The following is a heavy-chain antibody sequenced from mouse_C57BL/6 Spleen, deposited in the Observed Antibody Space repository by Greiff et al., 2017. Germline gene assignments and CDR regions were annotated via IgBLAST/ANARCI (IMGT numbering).Heavy chain of an antibody. CDR3: ASKAYYSIYYFDY. V-gene: IGHV5-17*01. CDR2: ISSGSSTI. J-gene: IGHJ2*01. CDR1: GFTFSDYG. D-gene: IGHD2-5*01. Sequence: EVKVVESGGGLVKPGGSLKLSCAASGFTFSDYGMHWVRQAPEKGLEWVAYISSGSSTIYYADTVKGRFTISRDNAKNTLFLQMTSLRSEDTAMYYCASKAYYSIYYFDYWGQGTTLTVSS.